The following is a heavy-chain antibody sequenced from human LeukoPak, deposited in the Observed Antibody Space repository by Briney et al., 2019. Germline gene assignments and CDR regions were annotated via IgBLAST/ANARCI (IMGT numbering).Heavy chain of an antibody. D-gene: IGHD6-19*01. J-gene: IGHJ4*02. CDR2: INHSGST. Sequence: SETLSLTCAVYGGSFSGYYWSWIRQPPGKGLEWIGEINHSGSTNYNPSLKSRVTISVDTSKNQFSLKLSSLTAADTAVYYCARFRMAGTWRGMNYWGQGTLVTVSS. CDR1: GGSFSGYY. V-gene: IGHV4-34*01. CDR3: ARFRMAGTWRGMNY.